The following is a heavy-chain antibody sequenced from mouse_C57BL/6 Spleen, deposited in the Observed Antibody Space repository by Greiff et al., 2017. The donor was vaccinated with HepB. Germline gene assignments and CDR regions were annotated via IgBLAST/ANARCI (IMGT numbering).Heavy chain of an antibody. V-gene: IGHV2-2*01. CDR3: ARGGYSNLYYFDY. D-gene: IGHD2-5*01. J-gene: IGHJ2*01. CDR1: GFSLTSYG. Sequence: QVQLKQSGPGLVQPSQSLSITCTVSGFSLTSYGVHWVRQSPGKGLEWLGVIWSGGSTDYNAAFISRLSISKDNSKSQVFFKMNSLQADDTAIYYCARGGYSNLYYFDYWGQGTTLTVSS. CDR2: IWSGGST.